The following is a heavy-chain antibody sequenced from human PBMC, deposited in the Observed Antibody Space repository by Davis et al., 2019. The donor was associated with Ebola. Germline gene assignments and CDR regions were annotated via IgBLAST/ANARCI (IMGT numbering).Heavy chain of an antibody. CDR2: IKQDGSEK. V-gene: IGHV3-7*03. CDR3: ARPDNLGYCSSTSCYTGYYYYYYGMDV. CDR1: GFTFSSYW. D-gene: IGHD2-2*02. J-gene: IGHJ6*02. Sequence: GESLKISCAASGFTFSSYWMSWVRQAPGKGLEWVANIKQDGSEKYYVDSVKGRFTISRDNAKNSLYLQMNSLRAEDTAVYYCARPDNLGYCSSTSCYTGYYYYYYGMDVWGQGTTVTVSS.